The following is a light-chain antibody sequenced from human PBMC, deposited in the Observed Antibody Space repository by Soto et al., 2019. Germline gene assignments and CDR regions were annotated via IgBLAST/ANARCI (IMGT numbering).Light chain of an antibody. CDR1: QSIARSY. V-gene: IGKV3-20*01. Sequence: EVVLTQSPGTLSLSLGERVTLSCRASQSIARSYLAWYQQKPGQAPRLLIYDASTRATGIPDRFSGSGSGTDFTLTISRLEPEDFAVFYCQQYAYSPITFGQGTRLEI. CDR2: DAS. J-gene: IGKJ5*01. CDR3: QQYAYSPIT.